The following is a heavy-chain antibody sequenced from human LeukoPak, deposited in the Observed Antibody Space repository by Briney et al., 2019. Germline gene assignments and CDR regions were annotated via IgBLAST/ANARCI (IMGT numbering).Heavy chain of an antibody. D-gene: IGHD3-22*01. V-gene: IGHV3-53*05. J-gene: IGHJ4*02. CDR3: ARASYYYDSSCDY. Sequence: GGSLRLSCAASGFTVSSNYMSWVRQAPGKGLEWVSVIYSGGSTYYADSVKGRFTISRDNSKNTLYLQMNSLRAEDTAVYYCARASYYYDSSCDYWGQGTLVTVSS. CDR2: IYSGGST. CDR1: GFTVSSNY.